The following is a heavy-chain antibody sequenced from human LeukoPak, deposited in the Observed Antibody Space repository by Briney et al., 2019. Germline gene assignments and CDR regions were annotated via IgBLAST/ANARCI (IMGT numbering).Heavy chain of an antibody. D-gene: IGHD4-17*01. CDR2: IWYDGSNK. V-gene: IGHV3-33*01. J-gene: IGHJ4*02. CDR1: GFAFSFSASG. CDR3: ARGYGDYDGDY. Sequence: GGSLRPSCTAPGFAFSFSASGIHWVRQAPGKGLEWVAVIWYDGSNKYYADSVKGRFTISRDNSKNTLYLQMNSLRAEDTAVYYCARGYGDYDGDYWGQGTLVTVSS.